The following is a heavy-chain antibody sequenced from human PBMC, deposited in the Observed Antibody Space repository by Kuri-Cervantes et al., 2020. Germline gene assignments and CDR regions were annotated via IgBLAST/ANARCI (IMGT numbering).Heavy chain of an antibody. Sequence: GESLKISCAASGFTFSSYAMSWVRQAPGKGLEWVSAISGSGGSTYYADSVKGRFTISRDNSKNTLYLQMSSLRAEDTALYYCAKDRGYSYDAYYYGMDVWGQGTTVTVSS. CDR3: AKDRGYSYDAYYYGMDV. V-gene: IGHV3-23*01. CDR1: GFTFSSYA. CDR2: ISGSGGST. J-gene: IGHJ6*02. D-gene: IGHD5-18*01.